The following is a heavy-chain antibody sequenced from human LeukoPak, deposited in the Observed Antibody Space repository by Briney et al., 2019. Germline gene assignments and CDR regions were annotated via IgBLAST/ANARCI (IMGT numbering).Heavy chain of an antibody. CDR1: GDSISGYY. J-gene: IGHJ4*02. CDR3: ARKVTMFRRVLYFDY. CDR2: IHNSGST. D-gene: IGHD3-10*01. Sequence: SETLSLTCSISGDSISGYYWSWIRQPPGKGLEWIGYIHNSGSTNYNPSLKSRVTISVDTSKNQFSLKLTSLTAADTAVYYCARKVTMFRRVLYFDYWAQGTLVTVSS. V-gene: IGHV4-59*01.